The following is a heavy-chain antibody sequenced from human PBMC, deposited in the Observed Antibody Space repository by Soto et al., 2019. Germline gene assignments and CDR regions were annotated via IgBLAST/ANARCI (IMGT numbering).Heavy chain of an antibody. CDR1: GGSISSSSYY. V-gene: IGHV4-39*01. CDR3: ARHTPAISISDH. CDR2: ISYSGSS. D-gene: IGHD2-15*01. J-gene: IGHJ4*02. Sequence: SETLSLTCTVSGGSISSSSYYWGWIRQPPGRGLEWVGSISYSGSSYYNPSLKSRVTISVDTSKNQFSLKLSSVTAADTAVYYCARHTPAISISDHWGQGTLVTVSS.